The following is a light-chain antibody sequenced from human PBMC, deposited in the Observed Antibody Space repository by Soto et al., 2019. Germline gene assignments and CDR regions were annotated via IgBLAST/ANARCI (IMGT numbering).Light chain of an antibody. CDR3: SSYTSSSTLV. CDR1: SSDVGAYNS. V-gene: IGLV2-14*01. J-gene: IGLJ1*01. CDR2: DVS. Sequence: QSVLTQPASVSGSPGQSITIYCTGTSSDVGAYNSVAWYQHNPGKAPKLMIYDVSNRPSGVSSRFSGSKSANTASLSISGLQADDEADYYCSSYTSSSTLVFGTGTKVTVL.